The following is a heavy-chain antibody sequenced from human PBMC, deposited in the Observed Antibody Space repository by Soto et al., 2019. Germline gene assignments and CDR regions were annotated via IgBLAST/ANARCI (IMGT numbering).Heavy chain of an antibody. CDR3: AKDQGPTYYYYYGMDV. CDR1: GFTFSSYG. V-gene: IGHV3-30*18. Sequence: GGSLRLCCAASGFTFSSYGMHWVRQAPGKGLEWVAVISYDGSNKYYADSVKGRFTISRDNSKNTLYLQMNSLRAEDTAVYYCAKDQGPTYYYYYGMDVWGQGTTVTVSS. J-gene: IGHJ6*02. CDR2: ISYDGSNK.